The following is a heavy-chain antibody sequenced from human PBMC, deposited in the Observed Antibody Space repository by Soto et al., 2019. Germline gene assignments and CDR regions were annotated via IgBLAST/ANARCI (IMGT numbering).Heavy chain of an antibody. D-gene: IGHD3-22*01. V-gene: IGHV3-33*01. CDR2: IWYDGSNK. CDR3: ARDTYYYDSSGYYYDFDY. J-gene: IGHJ4*02. Sequence: GGSLRLSCAASGFTFSSYGMHWVRQAPGKGLEWVAVIWYDGSNKYYADSVKGQFTISRDNSKNTLYLQMNSLRAEDTAVYYCARDTYYYDSSGYYYDFDYWGQGTLVTVSS. CDR1: GFTFSSYG.